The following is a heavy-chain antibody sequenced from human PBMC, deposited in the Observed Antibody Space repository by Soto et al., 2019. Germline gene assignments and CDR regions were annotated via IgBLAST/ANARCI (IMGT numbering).Heavy chain of an antibody. D-gene: IGHD4-17*01. V-gene: IGHV4-59*08. J-gene: IGHJ4*02. CDR2: ISHTGRT. CDR3: ARHDTTGLFDF. CDR1: TGSMRTYY. Sequence: KPSETLSLTCSVSTGSMRTYYSTWIRQSPGKGLEWIGQISHTGRTKYNPSLESRVTISVDTTRKQFSLKLTSVTAADTALYYCARHDTTGLFDFWGQGTLVTVSS.